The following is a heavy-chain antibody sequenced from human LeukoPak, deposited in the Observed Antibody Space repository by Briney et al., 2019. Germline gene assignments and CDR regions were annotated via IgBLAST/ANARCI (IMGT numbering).Heavy chain of an antibody. J-gene: IGHJ4*02. Sequence: GGSLRLSCAASGFTFDDYAMHWVRQAPGKGLEWVSLISWDGGSTYYADFVKGRFTISRDNSKNSLYLQMNSLRAEDTALYYCAKDILGVRGNTWYDYWGQGTLVTVSS. D-gene: IGHD6-13*01. CDR2: ISWDGGST. V-gene: IGHV3-43D*04. CDR3: AKDILGVRGNTWYDY. CDR1: GFTFDDYA.